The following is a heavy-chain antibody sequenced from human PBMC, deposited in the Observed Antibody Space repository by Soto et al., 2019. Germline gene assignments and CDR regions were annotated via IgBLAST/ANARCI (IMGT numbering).Heavy chain of an antibody. V-gene: IGHV4-59*12. Sequence: SQTLSLTCTVSGGSISSYYWSWIRQPPGKGLEWIGYIYYSGSTNYNPSLQSRVPISVDTSKNQFSLKLSSVTAADTAVCYCARAGVQAAPTNWFNPWGQGTLVSVSS. CDR1: GGSISSYY. CDR3: ARAGVQAAPTNWFNP. J-gene: IGHJ5*02. D-gene: IGHD2-2*01. CDR2: IYYSGST.